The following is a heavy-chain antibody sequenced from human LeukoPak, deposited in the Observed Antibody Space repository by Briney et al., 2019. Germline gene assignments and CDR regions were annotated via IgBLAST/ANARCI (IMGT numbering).Heavy chain of an antibody. Sequence: ASVKVSCKASGYTFTSYGISWVRQAPGQGLEWMGWISAYNGNTNYAQKLQGRVTMTTDTSTSTAYMELRSLRSDDTAVYYCARDQRLIVATTLFDYWGQGTLVTVSS. CDR2: ISAYNGNT. V-gene: IGHV1-18*01. CDR3: ARDQRLIVATTLFDY. CDR1: GYTFTSYG. J-gene: IGHJ4*02. D-gene: IGHD5-12*01.